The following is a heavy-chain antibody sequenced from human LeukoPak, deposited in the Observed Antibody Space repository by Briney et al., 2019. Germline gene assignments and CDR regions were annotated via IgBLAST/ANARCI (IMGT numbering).Heavy chain of an antibody. CDR2: IIPIFGTA. J-gene: IGHJ4*02. Sequence: ASVKVSCKASGYTFTSYAISWVRQAPGQGLEWMGGIIPIFGTANYAQKLQGRVTMTTDTSTSTAYMELRSLRSDDTAVYYCARDRNYDILTGSDYWGQGTLVTVSS. CDR3: ARDRNYDILTGSDY. D-gene: IGHD3-9*01. CDR1: GYTFTSYA. V-gene: IGHV1-18*01.